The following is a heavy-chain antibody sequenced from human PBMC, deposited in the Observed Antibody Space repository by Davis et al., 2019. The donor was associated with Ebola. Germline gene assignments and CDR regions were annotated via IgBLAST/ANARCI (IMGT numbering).Heavy chain of an antibody. J-gene: IGHJ4*02. V-gene: IGHV3-74*01. D-gene: IGHD6-19*01. CDR3: ARDWKGSGHDY. Sequence: PGGSLRLSCAASGFSFSYSWMHWVRQRPGKGLVWVSRINSDGSDATYADSVKGRFTISRDNAKNTLYLQMNSLGAEDTAVYYCARDWKGSGHDYWGQGTLVTVSS. CDR2: INSDGSDA. CDR1: GFSFSYSW.